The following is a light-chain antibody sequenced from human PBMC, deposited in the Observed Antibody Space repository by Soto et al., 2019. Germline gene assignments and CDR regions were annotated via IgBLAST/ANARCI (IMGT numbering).Light chain of an antibody. CDR1: QSVSSY. CDR2: DAS. V-gene: IGKV3-11*01. CDR3: QQGSNWPMCT. J-gene: IGKJ2*02. Sequence: EIVLTQSPATLSLSPGERATLSCRASQSVSSYLAWYQQKPGQAPRLLIYDASNRATGIPARFSGSGSGTDFTLTISSLEPEDFAVYYCQQGSNWPMCTFGQGTKLEIK.